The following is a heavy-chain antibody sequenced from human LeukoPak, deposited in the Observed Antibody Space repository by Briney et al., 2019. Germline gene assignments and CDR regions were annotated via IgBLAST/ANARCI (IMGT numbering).Heavy chain of an antibody. D-gene: IGHD3-3*01. V-gene: IGHV4-39*07. Sequence: SETLSLTCTVSGGSISSSSYYWGWIRQPPGKGLEWIGSIYYSGSTYYNPSLKSRVTISVDTSKNQFSLKLSSVTAADTAVYYCAGDRGGVIDYWGQGTLVTVSS. CDR1: GGSISSSSYY. J-gene: IGHJ4*02. CDR2: IYYSGST. CDR3: AGDRGGVIDY.